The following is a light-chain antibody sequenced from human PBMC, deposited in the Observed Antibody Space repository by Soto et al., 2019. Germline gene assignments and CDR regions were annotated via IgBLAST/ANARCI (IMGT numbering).Light chain of an antibody. CDR3: QHYKMYSPWT. V-gene: IGKV1-5*01. CDR1: QSITTC. CDR2: DVS. J-gene: IGKJ1*01. Sequence: DIQMTQSPSTVSAYVGDTVTITCRASQSITTCLAWYQQRPGNAPTLLIYDVSTLQSGVPSRFSGSGSGTEFTLTISSLQPDDFATYYCQHYKMYSPWTFGQGTKVDIK.